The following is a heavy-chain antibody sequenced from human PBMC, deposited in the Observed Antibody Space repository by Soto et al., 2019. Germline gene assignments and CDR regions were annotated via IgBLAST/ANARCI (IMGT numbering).Heavy chain of an antibody. J-gene: IGHJ4*02. V-gene: IGHV3-23*01. CDR3: AKIGSSSSVSLPLVLLDH. CDR1: GFTFGSYA. D-gene: IGHD6-6*01. Sequence: GGSLRLSCAASGFTFGSYAMSWVRQSPGKGLEWVSAIPGSGGSTYYAGSVKGRFTISRDNSMNTLYLQMNSLRVEDTAVYYCAKIGSSSSVSLPLVLLDHWGQGALVTVSS. CDR2: IPGSGGST.